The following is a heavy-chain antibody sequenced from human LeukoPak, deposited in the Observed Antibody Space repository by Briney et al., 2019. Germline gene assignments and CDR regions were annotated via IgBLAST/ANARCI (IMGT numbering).Heavy chain of an antibody. CDR3: ARGSCSSTSCYTV. D-gene: IGHD2-2*02. CDR1: GGSFSGYY. J-gene: IGHJ4*02. V-gene: IGHV4-34*01. CDR2: INHSGST. Sequence: SETLSLTCADYGGSFSGYYWSWIRQPPGKGLEWIGEINHSGSTNYNPSLKSRVTISVDTSKNQFSLKLSSVTAADTAVYYCARGSCSSTSCYTVWGQGTLVTVSS.